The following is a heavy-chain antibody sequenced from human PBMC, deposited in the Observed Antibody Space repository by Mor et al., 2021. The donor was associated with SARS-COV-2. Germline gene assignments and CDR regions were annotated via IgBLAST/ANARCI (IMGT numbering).Heavy chain of an antibody. V-gene: IGHV3-66*01. D-gene: IGHD2-2*01. CDR3: ARVCISTSCHDYYYYGMDV. J-gene: IGHJ6*02. Sequence: IWGGGSTYYADSVKGRFTISRDNSKNTLYLQMNSLRAEDTAVYYCARVCISTSCHDYYYYGMDVWGQGTTVT. CDR2: IWGGGST.